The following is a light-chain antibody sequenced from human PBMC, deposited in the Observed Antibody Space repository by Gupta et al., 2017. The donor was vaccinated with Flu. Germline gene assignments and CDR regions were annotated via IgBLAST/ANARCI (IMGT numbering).Light chain of an antibody. J-gene: IGKJ2*01. CDR3: QQRNNWPPKYT. Sequence: EIVLTQSPATLSLSPGERATLTCRASQSVSSYLAWYQQKPGQAPRLLIYDASNRATGITARFSGSGCGTDFTLTISSREPEDFAVYYCQQRNNWPPKYTFGQGTKLEIK. CDR2: DAS. CDR1: QSVSSY. V-gene: IGKV3-11*01.